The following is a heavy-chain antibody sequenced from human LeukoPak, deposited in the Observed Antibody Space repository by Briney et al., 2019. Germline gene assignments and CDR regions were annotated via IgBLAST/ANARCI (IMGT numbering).Heavy chain of an antibody. D-gene: IGHD2-15*01. Sequence: GESLKISCKGIGYPFTSNWIGWVRQMPGKGMEWMVVIYPGDSRIRYNPSFQGQVTISVDKSISTAYLQWVSLKASDTAMYYCACRDLTSTWSYPWGQGTLVSVSS. J-gene: IGHJ5*02. V-gene: IGHV5-51*01. CDR3: ACRDLTSTWSYP. CDR2: IYPGDSRI. CDR1: GYPFTSNW.